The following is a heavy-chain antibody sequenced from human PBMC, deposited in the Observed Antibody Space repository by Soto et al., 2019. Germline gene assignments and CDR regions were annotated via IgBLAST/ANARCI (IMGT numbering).Heavy chain of an antibody. Sequence: GGSLRLSCAASGFTFSNAWMNWVRQAPGKGLEWVGRIKSKTDGGTTDYAEPVKGRFTISRDDSKNTLYLQMNSLKTEDTAVYYCTTETYYDILTGYFIWGQRTMVTVSS. CDR2: IKSKTDGGTT. CDR3: TTETYYDILTGYFI. D-gene: IGHD3-9*01. V-gene: IGHV3-15*07. CDR1: GFTFSNAW. J-gene: IGHJ3*02.